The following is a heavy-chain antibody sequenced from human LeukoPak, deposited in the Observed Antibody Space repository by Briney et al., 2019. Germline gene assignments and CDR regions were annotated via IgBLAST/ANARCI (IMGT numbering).Heavy chain of an antibody. V-gene: IGHV3-30*18. CDR1: GFTFSSYG. CDR3: AKDHGASSGYSYGYTPYYFDY. J-gene: IGHJ4*02. Sequence: GRSLRLSCAASGFTFSSYGMHWVRQAPGKGLEWVAVISYDGSNKYYADSVKGRFTISRDNSKNTLYLQMNSLRAEDTAVYYCAKDHGASSGYSYGYTPYYFDYWGQGTLGTVSS. CDR2: ISYDGSNK. D-gene: IGHD5-18*01.